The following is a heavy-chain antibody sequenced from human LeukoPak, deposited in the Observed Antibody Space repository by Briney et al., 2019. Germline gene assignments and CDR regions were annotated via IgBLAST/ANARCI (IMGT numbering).Heavy chain of an antibody. CDR3: ARAFPNYDSSGYYYYYFDY. CDR2: IIPIFGTA. V-gene: IGHV1-69*13. D-gene: IGHD3-22*01. CDR1: GGTFSSYA. J-gene: IGHJ4*02. Sequence: ASVKVSCKASGGTFSSYAISWVRQAPGQGLEWMGGIIPIFGTANYAQKFQGRVTITADESTSTAYMELSSLRSEDTAVYYCARAFPNYDSSGYYYYYFDYWGQGTLVTGSS.